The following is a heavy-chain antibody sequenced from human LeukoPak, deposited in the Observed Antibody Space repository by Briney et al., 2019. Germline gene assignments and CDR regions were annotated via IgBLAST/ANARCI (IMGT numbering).Heavy chain of an antibody. CDR1: GFSFTTHW. V-gene: IGHV3-7*01. CDR2: INQDGSGT. CDR3: AREKDDYGIDY. D-gene: IGHD4-17*01. Sequence: GGSLRLSCAASGFSFTTHWVSWVRQAPGKGLEWVANINQDGSGTFYVDSVKGRFTISRDNARDSVYLQMNSLGVEDTAVYYCAREKDDYGIDYWGQGTLVTVSS. J-gene: IGHJ4*02.